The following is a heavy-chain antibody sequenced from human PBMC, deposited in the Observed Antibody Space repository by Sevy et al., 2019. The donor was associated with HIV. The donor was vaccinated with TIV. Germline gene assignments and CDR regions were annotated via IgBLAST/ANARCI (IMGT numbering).Heavy chain of an antibody. J-gene: IGHJ4*01. CDR1: GGIFRSNA. V-gene: IGHV1-69*13. Sequence: ASVKVSCKASGGIFRSNAISWVRQAPGQGLEWMGGISALFGTTNCAQKFQGRVTVSADESRSTAYMELSSLRSEDTAVYYCARDKYYYVSGSFDYWGQGTQVTVSS. CDR2: ISALFGTT. CDR3: ARDKYYYVSGSFDY. D-gene: IGHD3-10*01.